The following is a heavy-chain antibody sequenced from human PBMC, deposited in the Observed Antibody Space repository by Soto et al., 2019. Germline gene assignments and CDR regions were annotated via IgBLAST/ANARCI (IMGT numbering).Heavy chain of an antibody. CDR3: AHRQDIVVVPAAMRRIRDTYFDY. D-gene: IGHD2-2*01. CDR2: IYWDDDK. CDR1: GFSLTTSGVG. V-gene: IGHV2-5*02. Sequence: QITLKESGPTLVKPTQTLTLTCTFSGFSLTTSGVGVGWVRQPPGQALEWLALIYWDDDKIYSPSLKSRLTIPKDTSKNQVVLTMTNMDPVDTATYYCAHRQDIVVVPAAMRRIRDTYFDYWGQGTLVTVSS. J-gene: IGHJ4*02.